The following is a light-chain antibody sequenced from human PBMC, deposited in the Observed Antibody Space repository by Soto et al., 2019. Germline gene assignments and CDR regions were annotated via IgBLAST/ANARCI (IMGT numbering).Light chain of an antibody. Sequence: RMTHSPSSLSASTGDRVTITCRASQTISSWLAWYQQKPGKAPKLLIYKASTLKSGVPSRFSGSGSGTEFTLTISSLQPDDFATYYCQHYNSYSEAFGQGTKVDI. V-gene: IGKV1-5*03. CDR1: QTISSW. CDR2: KAS. CDR3: QHYNSYSEA. J-gene: IGKJ1*01.